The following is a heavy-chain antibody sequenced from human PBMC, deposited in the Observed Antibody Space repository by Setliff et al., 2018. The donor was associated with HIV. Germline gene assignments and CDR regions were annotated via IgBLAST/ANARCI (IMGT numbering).Heavy chain of an antibody. D-gene: IGHD6-19*01. V-gene: IGHV4-38-2*02. CDR3: ARDGGSSGWYFVLGYSDY. Sequence: SETLSLTCAVSGYSISSGYYWGWIRQPPGKGLEWIGTIYHSGNTFYNPSLKSRLTISVDTSKNQFSLKLSSVTAADTAVYYCARDGGSSGWYFVLGYSDYWGPGTLVTVSS. J-gene: IGHJ4*02. CDR2: IYHSGNT. CDR1: GYSISSGYY.